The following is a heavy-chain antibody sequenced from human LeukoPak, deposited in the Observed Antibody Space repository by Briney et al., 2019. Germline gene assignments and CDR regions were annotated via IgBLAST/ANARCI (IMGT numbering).Heavy chain of an antibody. CDR3: ARDSIVVVPAASLDP. CDR1: GYTFTSYG. J-gene: IGHJ5*02. V-gene: IGHV1-18*01. Sequence: ASVKVPCKAPGYTFTSYGISWVRQAPGQGLEWMGWISAYNGNTNYAQKLQGRVTMTTDTSTSTAYMELRSLRSDDTAVYYCARDSIVVVPAASLDPWGQGTLVTVSS. D-gene: IGHD2-2*01. CDR2: ISAYNGNT.